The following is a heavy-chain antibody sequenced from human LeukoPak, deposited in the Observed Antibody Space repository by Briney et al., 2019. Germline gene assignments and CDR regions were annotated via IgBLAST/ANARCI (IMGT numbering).Heavy chain of an antibody. CDR3: ARGGYYYDSSGYYGLAGEAEYFQH. V-gene: IGHV3-21*01. CDR2: ISSSSSYM. J-gene: IGHJ1*01. CDR1: GFTFSSYS. D-gene: IGHD3-22*01. Sequence: GGSLRLSCAASGFTFSSYSMNWVRQAPRKGLEWVASISSSSSYMYYADSVKGRFTISRDNAKNSLYLQMNSLRAEDTAVYYGARGGYYYDSSGYYGLAGEAEYFQHWGQGTLVAVSS.